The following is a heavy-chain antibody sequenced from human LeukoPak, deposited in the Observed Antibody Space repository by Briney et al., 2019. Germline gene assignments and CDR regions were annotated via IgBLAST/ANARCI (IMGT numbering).Heavy chain of an antibody. J-gene: IGHJ3*02. D-gene: IGHD4-17*01. V-gene: IGHV4-4*02. CDR2: IYHSGST. Sequence: SGTLSLTCAVSGGSISSSNWWSWVRPPPGKGLEWIGEIYHSGSTNYNPSLKSRVTISVDKSKNQFSLKLSSVTAADTAVYYCARDADYGDYDAFDIWGQGTMVTVSS. CDR3: ARDADYGDYDAFDI. CDR1: GGSISSSNW.